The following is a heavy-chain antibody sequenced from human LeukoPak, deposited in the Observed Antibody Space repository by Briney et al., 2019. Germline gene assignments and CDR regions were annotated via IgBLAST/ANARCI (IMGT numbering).Heavy chain of an antibody. CDR3: ARVRVTIFGVFGNYYMGV. Sequence: ASVKVSCKASGYTFTGYYMHWVRQAPGQGLEWMGWINPNSGGTNYAQKFQGRVTMTRDTSISTAYMELSRLRSDDTAVYYCARVRVTIFGVFGNYYMGVWGKGTTVTVSS. CDR2: INPNSGGT. V-gene: IGHV1-2*02. CDR1: GYTFTGYY. D-gene: IGHD3-3*01. J-gene: IGHJ6*03.